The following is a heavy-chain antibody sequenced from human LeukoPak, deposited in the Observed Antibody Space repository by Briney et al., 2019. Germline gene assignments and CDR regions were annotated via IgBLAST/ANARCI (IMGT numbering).Heavy chain of an antibody. CDR3: ARSAMIAVLGEVNDAFDI. CDR1: GYTFTSHY. Sequence: ASVKVSCKASGYTFTSHYMHWVRQAPGQGLEWMGIINPSGGSTSYAQKFQGRVTMTRDMSTSTVYMELSSLRSEDTAVYYCARSAMIAVLGEVNDAFDIWGQGTMVTVSS. CDR2: INPSGGST. D-gene: IGHD3-16*01. J-gene: IGHJ3*02. V-gene: IGHV1-46*01.